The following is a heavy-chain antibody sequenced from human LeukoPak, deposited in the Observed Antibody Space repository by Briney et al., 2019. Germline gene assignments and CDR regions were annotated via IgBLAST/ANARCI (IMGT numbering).Heavy chain of an antibody. J-gene: IGHJ4*02. CDR3: AREVSRWPYYFDY. D-gene: IGHD4-23*01. V-gene: IGHV4-30-4*01. CDR2: IYYSGST. Sequence: PSETLSLTCTVSGGSISSGDYYWSWIRQPPGKGLEWIGYIYYSGSTYCNPSLKSRVTISVDTSKNQFSLKLSSVTAADTAVYYCAREVSRWPYYFDYWGQGTLVTVSS. CDR1: GGSISSGDYY.